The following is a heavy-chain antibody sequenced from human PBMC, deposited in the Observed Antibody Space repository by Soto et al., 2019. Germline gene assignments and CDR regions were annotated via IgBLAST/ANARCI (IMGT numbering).Heavy chain of an antibody. Sequence: ASVKVSCKASGYTFTSYYMHWVRQAPGQGLEWMGIINPSGGSTSYAQKFQGRVTMTRDTSTSTVYMELSSLRSEDTAVYYCARATLEVVVVPAARNPDFWAQGTLVTVSS. J-gene: IGHJ4*02. CDR3: ARATLEVVVVPAARNPDF. D-gene: IGHD2-2*01. CDR1: GYTFTSYY. CDR2: INPSGGST. V-gene: IGHV1-46*03.